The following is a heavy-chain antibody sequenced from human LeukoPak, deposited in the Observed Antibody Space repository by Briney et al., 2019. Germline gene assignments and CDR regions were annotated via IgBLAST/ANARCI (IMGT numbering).Heavy chain of an antibody. CDR1: GYTFTGYD. Sequence: WASVKVSCKASGYTFTGYDIHWVRQAPGQGLEWMGWINATNGDTNYAQKFQGRVNMTRDTSISTAYIDLSRLTSDDTAVYYCAKGLSTGWFDPWGQETLVTVSS. V-gene: IGHV1-2*02. D-gene: IGHD2-2*01. CDR3: AKGLSTGWFDP. J-gene: IGHJ5*02. CDR2: INATNGDT.